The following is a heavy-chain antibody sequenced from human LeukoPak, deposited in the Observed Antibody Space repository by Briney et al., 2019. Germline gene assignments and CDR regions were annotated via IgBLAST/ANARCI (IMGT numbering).Heavy chain of an antibody. Sequence: GGSLRLSCEVSGFTFSRYEMNWVRQAPGKGLEWISFISGSGAPIYYADSVKGRFTISRDNAKNSLYLQMDSLRAEDTAVYYCARGRRRDGYNYNYWGQGTLVTVSS. J-gene: IGHJ4*02. CDR3: ARGRRRDGYNYNY. CDR1: GFTFSRYE. CDR2: ISGSGAPI. V-gene: IGHV3-48*03. D-gene: IGHD5-24*01.